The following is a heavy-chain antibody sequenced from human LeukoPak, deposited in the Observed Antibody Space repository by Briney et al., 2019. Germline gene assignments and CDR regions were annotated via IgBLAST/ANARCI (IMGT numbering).Heavy chain of an antibody. Sequence: SQTLSLTFAISGDSVSSNSGTWNWIRQSPSRGLEWLGSTYYRSTWYNDYAVSVRGRITVNPDTSKNQFSLHLNSVTPEDTAVYYCARRLTQYDCFDPWGQGILVTVSS. CDR1: GDSVSSNSGT. CDR2: TYYRSTWYN. D-gene: IGHD2-2*01. J-gene: IGHJ5*02. CDR3: ARRLTQYDCFDP. V-gene: IGHV6-1*01.